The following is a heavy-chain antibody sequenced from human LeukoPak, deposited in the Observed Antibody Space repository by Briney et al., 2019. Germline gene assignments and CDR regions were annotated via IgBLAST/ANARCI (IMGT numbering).Heavy chain of an antibody. CDR3: AKDTAIQGYCSSTSCYTFDY. V-gene: IGHV4-59*01. CDR1: GGSISTYY. J-gene: IGHJ4*02. D-gene: IGHD2-2*02. Sequence: SETLSLTCTVSGGSISTYYWSWIRQPPGKGLEWIGYIYHRGSANYNPSLKSRVAVSLDTSKNQFSLKLSSVTAADTAMYYCAKDTAIQGYCSSTSCYTFDYWGQGTLVTVSS. CDR2: IYHRGSA.